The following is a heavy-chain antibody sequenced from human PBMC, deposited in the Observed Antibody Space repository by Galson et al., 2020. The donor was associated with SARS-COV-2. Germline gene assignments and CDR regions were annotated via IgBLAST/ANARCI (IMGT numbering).Heavy chain of an antibody. J-gene: IGHJ6*02. Sequence: ASVKVSCKASGYTFTGYYMHWVRQAPGQGLEWMGWINPNSGGTNYAQKFQGRVTMTRDTSINTAYMELSRLRSDDTAVYYCARGGAAPPDYYYYGMDVWGQGTTVTVSS. CDR1: GYTFTGYY. CDR3: ARGGAAPPDYYYYGMDV. CDR2: INPNSGGT. V-gene: IGHV1-2*02.